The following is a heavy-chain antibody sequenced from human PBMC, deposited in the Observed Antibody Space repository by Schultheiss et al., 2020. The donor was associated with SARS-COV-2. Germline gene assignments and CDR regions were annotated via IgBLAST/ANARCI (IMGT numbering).Heavy chain of an antibody. J-gene: IGHJ6*02. V-gene: IGHV3-23*01. D-gene: IGHD1-1*01. CDR3: ARNYRPYGMDV. CDR2: ISGSGGST. Sequence: GESLKISCAASGFTFSSYAMSWVRQAPGKGLEWVSAISGSGGSTYYADSVKGRFTISRDNSKNTLYLQMNDLRAEDTAVYYCARNYRPYGMDVWGQGTTVTVSS. CDR1: GFTFSSYA.